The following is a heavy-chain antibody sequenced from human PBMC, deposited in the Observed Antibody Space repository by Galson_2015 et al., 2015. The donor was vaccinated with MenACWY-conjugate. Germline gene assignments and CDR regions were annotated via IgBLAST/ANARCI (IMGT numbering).Heavy chain of an antibody. CDR1: GYSFTSYW. V-gene: IGHV5-10-1*01. CDR2: IDPTDSYT. CDR3: ARHKGTWYFDL. Sequence: QSGAEVKKPGKSLRISCQGSGYSFTSYWISWVRRMPGKGLEWMGRIDPTDSYTNYSPSFQGHVTISIDKSISTAYLQWSSLKASDTAMYYCARHKGTWYFDLWGRGTLVTVSS. J-gene: IGHJ2*01.